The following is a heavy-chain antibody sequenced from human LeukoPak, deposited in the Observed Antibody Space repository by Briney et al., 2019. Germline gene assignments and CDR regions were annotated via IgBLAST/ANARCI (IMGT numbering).Heavy chain of an antibody. D-gene: IGHD2-21*02. Sequence: SETLSLTCTVSGGSISSSSYYWGWIRQPPGKGLEWIGRIYYSGSTYYNPSLKSRVTISVDTSKNQFSLKLSSVTAADTAVYYCARDRLAYCGGDCYSPPFDYWGQGTLVTVSS. J-gene: IGHJ4*02. CDR2: IYYSGST. CDR1: GGSISSSSYY. V-gene: IGHV4-39*07. CDR3: ARDRLAYCGGDCYSPPFDY.